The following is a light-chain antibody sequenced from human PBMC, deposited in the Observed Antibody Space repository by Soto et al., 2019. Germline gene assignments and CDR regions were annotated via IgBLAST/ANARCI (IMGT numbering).Light chain of an antibody. CDR3: QQYNSYSLT. CDR2: DAS. J-gene: IGKJ4*01. Sequence: DIQMTQSPSTLSASVGDRVTITCRASQSISDWLAWYQQQPGKAPKLLIYDASGLESGVPSRFSGSGSGTEFTLTISSLQPDDFATFYCQQYNSYSLTFGGGTKVEIK. V-gene: IGKV1-5*01. CDR1: QSISDW.